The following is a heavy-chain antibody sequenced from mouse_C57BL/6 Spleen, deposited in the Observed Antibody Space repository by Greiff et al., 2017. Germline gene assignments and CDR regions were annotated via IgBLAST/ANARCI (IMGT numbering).Heavy chain of an antibody. CDR1: GYAFSSYW. D-gene: IGHD2-1*01. J-gene: IGHJ4*01. CDR2: IYPGDGDT. V-gene: IGHV1-80*01. CDR3: ARGGNSLYAMDY. Sequence: VKLMESGAELVKPGASVKISCKASGYAFSSYWMNWVKQRPGKGLEWIGQIYPGDGDTNYNGKFKGKATLTADKSSSTAYMQLSSLTSEDSAVYFCARGGNSLYAMDYWGQGTSVTVSS.